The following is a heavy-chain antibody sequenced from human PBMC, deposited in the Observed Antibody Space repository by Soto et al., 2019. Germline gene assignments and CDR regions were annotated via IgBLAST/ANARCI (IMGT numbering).Heavy chain of an antibody. CDR3: ARHELSLVTGTSIYLFDY. CDR2: IYPGDSDT. J-gene: IGHJ4*02. CDR1: GYSFTNYW. D-gene: IGHD1-7*01. Sequence: GESLKISCKGSGYSFTNYWIGWVRQMPGKGLEWMGIIYPGDSDTRYSPSFQGQVTISADKSISTTHLQWSSLKASDSAMYYCARHELSLVTGTSIYLFDYWGQGTLVTVSS. V-gene: IGHV5-51*01.